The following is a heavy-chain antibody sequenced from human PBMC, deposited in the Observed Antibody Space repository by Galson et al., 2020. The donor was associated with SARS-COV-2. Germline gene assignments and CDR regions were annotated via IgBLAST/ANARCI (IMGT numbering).Heavy chain of an antibody. Sequence: TGGSLSLTCAASGFTFSSYAMHWVRQAPGKGLEWVAVISYDGSTNYYAASVKGRFTISSDTSKHTLYLQMNSLRAEDTAVYYCARPSRGSYIGALDIWGQGTMVTVSS. CDR2: ISYDGSTN. CDR3: ARPSRGSYIGALDI. V-gene: IGHV3-30-3*01. J-gene: IGHJ3*02. D-gene: IGHD1-26*01. CDR1: GFTFSSYA.